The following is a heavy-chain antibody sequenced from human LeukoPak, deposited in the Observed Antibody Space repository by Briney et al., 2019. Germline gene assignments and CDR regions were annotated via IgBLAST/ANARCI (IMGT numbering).Heavy chain of an antibody. J-gene: IGHJ4*02. CDR1: GGSVSSYF. CDR3: ARVAGSRWYYFDY. CDR2: FYTSGGT. Sequence: PSDTLSLTCTVSGGSVSSYFWSWIRQPPETGLEWIGYFYTSGGTDYNPSLKSRVTISVDTSKNQFSLKLNSVTAADTAVYYCARVAGSRWYYFDYWGQGTLVTVSS. V-gene: IGHV4-4*09. D-gene: IGHD4-23*01.